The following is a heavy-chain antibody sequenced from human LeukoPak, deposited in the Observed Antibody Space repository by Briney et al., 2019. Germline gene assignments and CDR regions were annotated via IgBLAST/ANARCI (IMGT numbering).Heavy chain of an antibody. J-gene: IGHJ4*02. CDR2: MNPNSGNT. CDR1: GYTFTSYD. CDR3: ARGKSGSYYGTFDY. Sequence: ASVKVSCKASGYTFTSYDINWVRQATGQGLEWMGWMNPNSGNTGYAQKFQGRDTMTRNTSISTAYMELSSLRSEDTAVYYCARGKSGSYYGTFDYWGQGTLVTVSS. V-gene: IGHV1-8*01. D-gene: IGHD1-26*01.